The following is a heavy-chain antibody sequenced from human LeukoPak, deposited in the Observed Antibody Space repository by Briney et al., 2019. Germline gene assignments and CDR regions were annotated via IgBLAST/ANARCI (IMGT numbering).Heavy chain of an antibody. Sequence: SETLSLTCTVSGGSISSYYWSWVRQPPGKGLEWIGYIYYSGSTNYNPSLKSRVTISVDTSKNQFSLKLSSVTAADTAVYYCARGPGGYGGNGGGHYWGQGTLVTVSS. D-gene: IGHD4-23*01. V-gene: IGHV4-59*01. J-gene: IGHJ4*02. CDR2: IYYSGST. CDR3: ARGPGGYGGNGGGHY. CDR1: GGSISSYY.